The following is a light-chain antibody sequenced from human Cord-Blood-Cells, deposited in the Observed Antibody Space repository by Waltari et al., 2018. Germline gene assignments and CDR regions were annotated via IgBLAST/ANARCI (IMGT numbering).Light chain of an antibody. V-gene: IGLV1-51*02. CDR2: ENN. CDR3: GTWDSSLSAGV. CDR1: SSNIGNNY. J-gene: IGLJ2*01. Sequence: QSVLTQPPSVSATPGQKVTISCSGCSSNIGNNYVSCYQQLTGTAPKPLIYENNKRPSGIPDRFSGSKSCTSATLGITGLQTGDEADYYCGTWDSSLSAGVFGGGTKLTVL.